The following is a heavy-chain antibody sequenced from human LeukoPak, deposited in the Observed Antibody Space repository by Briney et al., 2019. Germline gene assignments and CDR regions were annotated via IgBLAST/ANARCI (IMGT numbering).Heavy chain of an antibody. Sequence: PGGSLRLSCAASGFTFNSYAMNWVRQAPGKGPECVSTISGNGGSTYYADSVKGRFTISRDSSKNTLYLQMSSLRAEDTAVYYCAKGGRYCYNINCYFSHWGQGTLVTVSS. CDR3: AKGGRYCYNINCYFSH. CDR2: ISGNGGST. V-gene: IGHV3-23*01. J-gene: IGHJ4*02. CDR1: GFTFNSYA. D-gene: IGHD2-2*01.